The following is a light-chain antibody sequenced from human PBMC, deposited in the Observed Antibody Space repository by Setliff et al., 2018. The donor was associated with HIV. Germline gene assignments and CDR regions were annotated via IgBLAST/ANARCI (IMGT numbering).Light chain of an antibody. CDR2: GAS. CDR1: ESVKDNY. V-gene: IGKV3-20*01. Sequence: TLSLSPGERVTVSCRASESVKDNYLAWYQHKPGQAPRLLITGASSRATGIPDRFSGTGSGTDFTLTISGLEPDDSAVYFCQQYRRSPLTFGQGTKVDIK. J-gene: IGKJ1*01. CDR3: QQYRRSPLT.